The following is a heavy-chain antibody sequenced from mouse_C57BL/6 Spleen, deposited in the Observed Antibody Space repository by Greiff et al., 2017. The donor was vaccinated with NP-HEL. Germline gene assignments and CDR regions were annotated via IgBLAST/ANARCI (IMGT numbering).Heavy chain of an antibody. CDR3: AREVSFAY. J-gene: IGHJ3*01. CDR1: GFNIKDYY. CDR2: IDPEDGET. V-gene: IGHV14-2*01. Sequence: VQLQQSGAELVKPGASVKLSCTASGFNIKDYYMHWVKQRTEQGLEWIGRIDPEDGETKYATKFQGKATITADTSSNTAYLQLSSLTSEDTAVYYCAREVSFAYWGQGTLVTVSA.